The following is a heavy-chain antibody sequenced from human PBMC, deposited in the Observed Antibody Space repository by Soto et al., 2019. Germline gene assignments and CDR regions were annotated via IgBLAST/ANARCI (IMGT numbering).Heavy chain of an antibody. D-gene: IGHD2-21*02. V-gene: IGHV3-30*03. CDR3: ARGLGGNSDAFDI. Sequence: VGSPRLSYAASGCNFSKECMGWARQTPGKGLEWVAVISYDGSNKYYADPVKDRFTISRDNSKNTLYLQMNSLRAEDTAVYYCARGLGGNSDAFDIWGQGTVVTVSS. CDR2: ISYDGSNK. CDR1: GCNFSKEC. J-gene: IGHJ3*02.